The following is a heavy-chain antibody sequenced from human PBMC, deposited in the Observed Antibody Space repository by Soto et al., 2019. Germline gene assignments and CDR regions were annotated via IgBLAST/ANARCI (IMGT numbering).Heavy chain of an antibody. CDR2: IVPLPGTT. D-gene: IGHD6-19*01. Sequence: QVQLMQSGAAVRKPGSSVKVSCKASGGTFSKYAITWVRQAPRQGLEWMGGIVPLPGTTNYAQTFRGRVTISADESTSTAYLELRSLRSEDTGVYYCASGVGGLGGSSGWPDYAFNVWFQGTMVIVSS. V-gene: IGHV1-69*01. CDR1: GGTFSKYA. CDR3: ASGVGGLGGSSGWPDYAFNV. J-gene: IGHJ3*01.